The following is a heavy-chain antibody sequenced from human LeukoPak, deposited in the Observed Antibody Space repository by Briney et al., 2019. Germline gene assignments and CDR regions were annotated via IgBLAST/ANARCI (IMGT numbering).Heavy chain of an antibody. Sequence: PGGSLRLSCAASGFTFSTYAMTWVRQAPGKGLEWVSAISGGGSTTYYADSLKGRFTISRDNSKNTVYLQMNSLRAEDTAVYHCASSPNVFYGMDVWGQGTTVSVSS. V-gene: IGHV3-23*01. CDR1: GFTFSTYA. D-gene: IGHD3-16*01. CDR3: ASSPNVFYGMDV. J-gene: IGHJ6*02. CDR2: ISGGGSTT.